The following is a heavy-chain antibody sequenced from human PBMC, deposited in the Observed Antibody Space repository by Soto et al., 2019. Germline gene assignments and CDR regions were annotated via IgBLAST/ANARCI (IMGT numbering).Heavy chain of an antibody. D-gene: IGHD3-16*01. CDR2: MNPGSGDT. CDR3: ARMATFGSLNWFDP. V-gene: IGHV1-8*01. J-gene: IGHJ5*02. Sequence: ASVKFSCKASGYSFTNNDVTWMRQATGQGLEWMGWMNPGSGDTGYAQKFQGRVTMTRDISIATAYMELSSLRSDDTAIYYCARMATFGSLNWFDPWGQGTLVTV. CDR1: GYSFTNND.